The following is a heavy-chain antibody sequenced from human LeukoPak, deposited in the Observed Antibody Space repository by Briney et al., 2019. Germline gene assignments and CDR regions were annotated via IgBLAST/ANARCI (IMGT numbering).Heavy chain of an antibody. CDR2: ISSSSSSI. Sequence: PGGSLRLSCAASGFTFSSYSMNWVRQAPGKGLDWVSSISSSSSSIYYADSVKGRFTISRDNAKNSLSLQMNSLRAEDTAVYYCARGLVTATGSPGYWGQGTLVTVSS. D-gene: IGHD2-21*02. V-gene: IGHV3-21*01. J-gene: IGHJ4*02. CDR3: ARGLVTATGSPGY. CDR1: GFTFSSYS.